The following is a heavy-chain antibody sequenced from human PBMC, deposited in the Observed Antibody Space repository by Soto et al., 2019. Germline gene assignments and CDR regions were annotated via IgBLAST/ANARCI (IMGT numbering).Heavy chain of an antibody. CDR3: ARQDIVVVPAVGQRPSGWFDP. CDR2: IIPILGIA. J-gene: IGHJ5*02. Sequence: QVQLVQSGAEVKKPGSSVKVSCKASGGTFSSYTISWVRQAPGQGLEWMGRIIPILGIANYAQKFQGRVTITADKSTSTAYMELSSLRSEDTAVYYCARQDIVVVPAVGQRPSGWFDPWGQGTLVTVSS. V-gene: IGHV1-69*02. D-gene: IGHD2-2*01. CDR1: GGTFSSYT.